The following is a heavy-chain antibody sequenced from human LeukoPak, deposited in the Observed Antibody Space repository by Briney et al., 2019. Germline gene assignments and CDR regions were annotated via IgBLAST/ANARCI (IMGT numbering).Heavy chain of an antibody. CDR3: AKDRGQYTVTTPGY. V-gene: IGHV3-48*03. D-gene: IGHD4-17*01. Sequence: GGSLRLSCAASGFTFSSYEMNWVRQAPGKGLEWVSYISSSGSTIYYADSVKGRFTISRDNSKNTLYLQMNSLRAEDTAVYYCAKDRGQYTVTTPGYWGQGTLVTVSS. CDR1: GFTFSSYE. J-gene: IGHJ4*02. CDR2: ISSSGSTI.